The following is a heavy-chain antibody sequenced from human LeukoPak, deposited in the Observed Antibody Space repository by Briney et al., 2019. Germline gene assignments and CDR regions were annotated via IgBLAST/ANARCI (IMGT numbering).Heavy chain of an antibody. CDR3: ARVRYSSGWYEDY. J-gene: IGHJ4*02. V-gene: IGHV1-2*02. D-gene: IGHD6-19*01. Sequence: GASVKVSCKASGYTFTGYYMHWVRQAPGQGLEWMGWINPNSGGTNYAQKFQGRVTMTRDTSISTAYMELSRLRSDDTAVYYCARVRYSSGWYEDYWGQGTLVTVSS. CDR1: GYTFTGYY. CDR2: INPNSGGT.